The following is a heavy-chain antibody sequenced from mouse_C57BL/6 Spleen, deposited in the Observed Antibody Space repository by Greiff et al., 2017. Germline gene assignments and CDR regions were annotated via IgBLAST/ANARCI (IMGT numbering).Heavy chain of an antibody. J-gene: IGHJ3*01. CDR2: IDPSDSYT. V-gene: IGHV1-50*01. CDR1: GYTFTSYW. CDR3: AQYDYDLFAY. Sequence: QVQLQQSGAELVKPGASVKLSCKASGYTFTSYWMQWVKQRPGQGLEWIGEIDPSDSYTNYNHKFKGKATLTVDTSSSTAYMQLSSLTSEDSAVYYCAQYDYDLFAYWGQGTLVTVSA. D-gene: IGHD2-4*01.